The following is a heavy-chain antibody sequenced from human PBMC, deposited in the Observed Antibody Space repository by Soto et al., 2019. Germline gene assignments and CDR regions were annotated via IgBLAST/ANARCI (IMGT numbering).Heavy chain of an antibody. J-gene: IGHJ6*02. CDR3: ARVTPEGDAARAGYYRMDV. CDR1: GGSIGSYH. V-gene: IGHV4-59*12. Sequence: SETLSLTCTVSGGSIGSYHWSWIRQPPGKGLEWIGYIYSSGSTNYNPSLKSRVTISLDTAKKQFSRKLSSVTAADTAVYYWARVTPEGDAARAGYYRMDVWGQGTTVTVSS. D-gene: IGHD2-15*01. CDR2: IYSSGST.